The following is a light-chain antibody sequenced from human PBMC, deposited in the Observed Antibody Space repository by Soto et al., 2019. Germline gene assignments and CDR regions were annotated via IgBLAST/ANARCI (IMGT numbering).Light chain of an antibody. CDR2: KVS. CDR3: MQGTHWPPYT. CDR1: QSLVFSDGHTY. J-gene: IGKJ2*01. Sequence: DVLMTQSPLSLPVTLGQPASISCRSSQSLVFSDGHTYLNWFLQRPGQPPRRLIYKVSNRDSGVPDRFSGSGSGTDFTLRISRVEAEAVGVYYCMQGTHWPPYTFGQGTKLEIK. V-gene: IGKV2-30*01.